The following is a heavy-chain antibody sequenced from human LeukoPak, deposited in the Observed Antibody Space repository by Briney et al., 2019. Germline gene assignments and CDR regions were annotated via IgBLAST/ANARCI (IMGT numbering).Heavy chain of an antibody. V-gene: IGHV3-21*04. Sequence: GGSLRLSCSASGFTFERYSMNWVRQAPGKGLEWVSSISSSSRYIYYADSVKGRFTISRDNSKNTLYLQMNSLRAEDTDVYYCTRDPFDYWGQGTLVTVSS. CDR1: GFTFERYS. CDR2: ISSSSRYI. J-gene: IGHJ4*02. CDR3: TRDPFDY.